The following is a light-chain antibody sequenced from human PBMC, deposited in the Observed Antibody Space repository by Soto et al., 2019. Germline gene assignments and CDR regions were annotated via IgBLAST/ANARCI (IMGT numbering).Light chain of an antibody. CDR2: DTS. V-gene: IGLV7-46*01. J-gene: IGLJ1*01. CDR1: TGPVTRGHY. Sequence: QTVVTQEPSLTVSPGGTVTLTCGSSTGPVTRGHYPYWFQQKPGQAPRTLIYDTSNRHSWTPAQFSGSLLGGKAALTLSGAQPEDEADYYCLLSYSGAYVFGTGTKLTVL. CDR3: LLSYSGAYV.